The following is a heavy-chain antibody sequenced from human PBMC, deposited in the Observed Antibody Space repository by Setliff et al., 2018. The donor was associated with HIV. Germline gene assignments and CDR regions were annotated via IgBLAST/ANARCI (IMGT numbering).Heavy chain of an antibody. V-gene: IGHV4-61*02. J-gene: IGHJ5*02. CDR2: IYTSGLT. CDR3: ARDRSSGWSKDWFDT. Sequence: SETLSLTCAVSGGSINSGGYYWVWIRQPALKGLEWIGRIYTSGLTNYNPSLKSRVTISVDTSKNQFSLRLTSVTAADTAMYHCARDRSSGWSKDWFDTWGQGILVTVSS. D-gene: IGHD6-19*01. CDR1: GGSINSGGYY.